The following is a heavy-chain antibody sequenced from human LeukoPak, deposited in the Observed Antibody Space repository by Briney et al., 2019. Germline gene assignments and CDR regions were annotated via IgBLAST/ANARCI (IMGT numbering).Heavy chain of an antibody. CDR3: ARGCRTPRWLLRTHLDY. Sequence: SETLSLTCTVSGDSISSYYWSWIRQPPGKGLEWIGYIYYSGSTNYNPSLKSRVTISVDTSKNQFSLKLSSVTAADTAVYYCARGCRTPRWLLRTHLDYWGQGTLVTVSS. CDR2: IYYSGST. J-gene: IGHJ4*02. V-gene: IGHV4-59*12. CDR1: GDSISSYY. D-gene: IGHD5-24*01.